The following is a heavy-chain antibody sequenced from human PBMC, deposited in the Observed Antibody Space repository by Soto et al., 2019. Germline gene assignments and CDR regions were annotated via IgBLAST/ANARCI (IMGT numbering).Heavy chain of an antibody. CDR2: ISNSGRT. CDR1: GGSISSGDYY. CDR3: ARARQYYYCEFDP. V-gene: IGHV4-31*11. J-gene: IGHJ5*02. Sequence: SETLSLTCAVSGGSISSGDYYWSWLRQPPGKGRGWSGYISNSGRTDYTPSLKSRLTISLGTSENQYSLELTSVTAADTAMYCCARARQYYYCEFDPWGQGTLVTVSS. D-gene: IGHD3-16*01.